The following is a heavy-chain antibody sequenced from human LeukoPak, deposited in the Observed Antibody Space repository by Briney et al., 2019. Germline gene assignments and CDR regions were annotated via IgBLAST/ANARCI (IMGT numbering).Heavy chain of an antibody. D-gene: IGHD3-22*01. J-gene: IGHJ4*02. CDR3: ARLKPASGYYDY. Sequence: SETLSLTCAVYGGSFSGYYWGWIRQPPGKGLEWIGEINHSGSTNYNPSLKSRVTISVDTSKNQFSLKLSSVTAADTAVYYCARLKPASGYYDYWGQGTLVTVSS. V-gene: IGHV4-34*01. CDR2: INHSGST. CDR1: GGSFSGYY.